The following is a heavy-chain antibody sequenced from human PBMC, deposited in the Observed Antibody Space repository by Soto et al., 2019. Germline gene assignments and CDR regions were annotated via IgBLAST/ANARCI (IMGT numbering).Heavy chain of an antibody. Sequence: QITLKESGPTLVKPTQTLTLTCTFSGFSLSTSGVGVGWIRQPPGKALEWLALIYWNDDKRYSPSLKSRLTITKDTSKNQVVLTMTNMHPVDTATYYCAHKPEWIQRWQGLIFDYWGQGTLVTVSS. CDR2: IYWNDDK. CDR3: AHKPEWIQRWQGLIFDY. V-gene: IGHV2-5*01. J-gene: IGHJ4*02. CDR1: GFSLSTSGVG. D-gene: IGHD5-18*01.